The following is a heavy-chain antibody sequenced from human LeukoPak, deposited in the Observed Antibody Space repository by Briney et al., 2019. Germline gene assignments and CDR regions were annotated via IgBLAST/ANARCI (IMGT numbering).Heavy chain of an antibody. CDR2: ISGSGGST. Sequence: GGSLRLSCAASGFTFSSYAMSWVRQAPGKGLEWVSAISGSGGSTYYADSVKGRFTISRDNSKNTLYLQMNSLRAEDTAVYYCVKASYDFWSGYYTGFDYWGQGTLVTVSS. CDR3: VKASYDFWSGYYTGFDY. J-gene: IGHJ4*02. V-gene: IGHV3-23*01. CDR1: GFTFSSYA. D-gene: IGHD3-3*01.